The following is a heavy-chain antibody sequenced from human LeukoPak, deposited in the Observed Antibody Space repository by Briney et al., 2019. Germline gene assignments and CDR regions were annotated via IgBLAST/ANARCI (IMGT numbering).Heavy chain of an antibody. V-gene: IGHV3-21*01. D-gene: IGHD3-10*01. J-gene: IGHJ3*02. CDR1: GFTSSSYS. CDR2: ISSSSSYI. Sequence: GGSLRLSCAASGFTSSSYSMNWVRQAPGKGLEWVSSISSSSSYIYYADSVKGRFTISRDNAKNSLYLQMNSLRAEDTAVYYCARDRITMVRGVPDAFDIWGQGTMVTVSS. CDR3: ARDRITMVRGVPDAFDI.